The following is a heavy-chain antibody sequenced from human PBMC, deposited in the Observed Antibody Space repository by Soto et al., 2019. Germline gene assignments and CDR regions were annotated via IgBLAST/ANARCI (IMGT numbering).Heavy chain of an antibody. J-gene: IGHJ4*02. CDR2: ISDDGSTA. Sequence: PGGSLRLSCAVSGFTFSAYWMHWVRQVPGKGLTWVSRISDDGSTATYADSVKGRFVISRDNAKNGLYLEMNTLRVDDSGLYYCARGPRVSSTGTGAHWGRGTLVTVSS. CDR1: GFTFSAYW. CDR3: ARGPRVSSTGTGAH. V-gene: IGHV3-74*01. D-gene: IGHD1-1*01.